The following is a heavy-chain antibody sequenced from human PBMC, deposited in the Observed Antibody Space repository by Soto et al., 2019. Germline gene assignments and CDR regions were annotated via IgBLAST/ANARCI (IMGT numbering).Heavy chain of an antibody. D-gene: IGHD5-18*01. V-gene: IGHV3-23*01. Sequence: LRLSCAASGFTFSSYAMSWVRQAPGKGLEWVSAISGSGGSTYYADSVKGRFTISRDNSKNTLYLQMNSMRAEDTAVYYCAKEMGYSYGTAAFDYWGQGTLVTVSS. J-gene: IGHJ4*02. CDR3: AKEMGYSYGTAAFDY. CDR1: GFTFSSYA. CDR2: ISGSGGST.